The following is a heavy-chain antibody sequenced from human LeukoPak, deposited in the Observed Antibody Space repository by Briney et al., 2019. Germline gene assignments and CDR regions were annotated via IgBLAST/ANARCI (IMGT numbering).Heavy chain of an antibody. Sequence: ASVKVSCKGSGYTFTSCGISWVRQGPGQGLEWMGWISAYNGNTNYAQKLQGRATMTTDTTTSKAYMELRSRRSDDTAVYYCARAGIVVVPAAGSRRTIDYWGQGTLVTVSS. CDR3: ARAGIVVVPAAGSRRTIDY. CDR2: ISAYNGNT. V-gene: IGHV1-18*01. D-gene: IGHD2-2*01. CDR1: GYTFTSCG. J-gene: IGHJ4*02.